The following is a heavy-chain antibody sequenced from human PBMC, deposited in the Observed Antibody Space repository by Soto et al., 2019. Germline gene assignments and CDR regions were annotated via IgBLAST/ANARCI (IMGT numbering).Heavy chain of an antibody. V-gene: IGHV3-48*02. Sequence: EVQMVESGGGLVQPGGSLRLSCAGSGFTFSTYNMDWVRQAPGKGLEWISYITNTGETIYYADSVRGRFTISRDNAKNARFLQMNSLRDEDTAVYYCARDGDRGFDMDVWGHGTTVTVSS. CDR1: GFTFSTYN. CDR3: ARDGDRGFDMDV. J-gene: IGHJ6*02. CDR2: ITNTGETI.